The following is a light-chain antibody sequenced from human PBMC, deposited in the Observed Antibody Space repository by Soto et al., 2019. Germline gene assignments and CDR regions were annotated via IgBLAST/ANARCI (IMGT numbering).Light chain of an antibody. CDR3: QQSYSAPRT. J-gene: IGKJ1*01. CDR2: DAS. Sequence: DIQMTQSPSSLSASVGDRVTVTCRASQSISSYLHWYQQKPGKAPKLLIYDASNLQSGVPSRFSGSVSGTDFTLTISSLQPDDFATYYCQQSYSAPRTFGQGTKVEIK. V-gene: IGKV1-39*01. CDR1: QSISSY.